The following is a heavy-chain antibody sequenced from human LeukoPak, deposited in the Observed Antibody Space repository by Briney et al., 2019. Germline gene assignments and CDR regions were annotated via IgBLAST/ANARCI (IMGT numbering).Heavy chain of an antibody. CDR3: ARGHYYDSSGYSSFDY. CDR1: GGSISSGKW. V-gene: IGHV4-4*02. CDR2: IYYSGST. J-gene: IGHJ4*02. D-gene: IGHD3-22*01. Sequence: SEALSLTCGVSGGSISSGKWWSWVRQPPGKGLEWIGSIYYSGSTYYNPSLKSRVTISVDTSKNQFSLKLSSVTAADTAVYYCARGHYYDSSGYSSFDYWGQGTLVTVSS.